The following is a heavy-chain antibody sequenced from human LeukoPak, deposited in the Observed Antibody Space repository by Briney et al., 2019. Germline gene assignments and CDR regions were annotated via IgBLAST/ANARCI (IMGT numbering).Heavy chain of an antibody. CDR3: ALFSIDKGTYNWFDP. CDR2: INWNGGST. D-gene: IGHD3-9*01. V-gene: IGHV3-20*04. Sequence: PGGSLRLSCAASGFPFDDYGMNWVRQVPGKGLEWVSGINWNGGSTGYADSVKGRFTISRDNAKNSLYLQMNSLRAEDTAVYYCALFSIDKGTYNWFDPWGQGTLVTVSS. J-gene: IGHJ5*02. CDR1: GFPFDDYG.